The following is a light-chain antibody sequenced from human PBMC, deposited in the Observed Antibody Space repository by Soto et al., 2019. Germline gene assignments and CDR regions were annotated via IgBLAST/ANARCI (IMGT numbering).Light chain of an antibody. Sequence: QSVLTQPPSVSGAPGQRVTISCTGSSSNIGGGYDVHWYQQLPGTAPKLLIYGNSNRPSGVPDRFSGSKSGTSASLAITGLQAEDEADYYCQSSDGSRSANVFGTGTKLTVL. J-gene: IGLJ1*01. CDR2: GNS. V-gene: IGLV1-40*01. CDR3: QSSDGSRSANV. CDR1: SSNIGGGYD.